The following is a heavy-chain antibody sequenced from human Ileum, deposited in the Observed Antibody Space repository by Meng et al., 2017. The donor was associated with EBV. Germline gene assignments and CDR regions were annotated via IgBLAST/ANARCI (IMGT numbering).Heavy chain of an antibody. V-gene: IGHV4-59*12. D-gene: IGHD6-19*01. Sequence: QVQLQESGPGLVKPSETLSLTCSVSNGSITRDYWTWVRQPPGKGLEWIGYIYYTGSTNYNPSLKSRVTISVDKSKNQFSLKLSSVTAADTAVYYCASFPPPGKQWLVTDYWGQGTLVTVSS. CDR1: NGSITRDY. CDR3: ASFPPPGKQWLVTDY. J-gene: IGHJ4*02. CDR2: IYYTGST.